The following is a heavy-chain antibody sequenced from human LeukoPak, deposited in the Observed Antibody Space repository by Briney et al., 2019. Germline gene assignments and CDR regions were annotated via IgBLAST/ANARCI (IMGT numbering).Heavy chain of an antibody. V-gene: IGHV4-59*12. Sequence: PSETLSLTCTVSGGSISNRYWSWIRQPPGKGLEWIGYIYYSGSTNYNPSLKSRVTILVDTSKNQFSLKLSSVTAADTAVYYCARAVGSGSFQTYYYYMDVWGKGTTVTISS. CDR3: ARAVGSGSFQTYYYYMDV. J-gene: IGHJ6*03. CDR1: GGSISNRY. CDR2: IYYSGST. D-gene: IGHD3-10*01.